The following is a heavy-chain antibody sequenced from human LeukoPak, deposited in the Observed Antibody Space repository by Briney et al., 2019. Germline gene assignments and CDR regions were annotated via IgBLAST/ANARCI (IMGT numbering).Heavy chain of an antibody. CDR3: ARGSQYYYDSSGYIGNLDY. CDR1: GYTFTSNY. CDR2: LYPRDGST. V-gene: IGHV1-46*01. Sequence: ASVKVSCKASGYTFTSNYIHWVRQAPGQGLEWMGMLYPRDGSTRYAQKFQGRVTITADESTSTAYMELSSLRSEDTAVYYCARGSQYYYDSSGYIGNLDYWGQGTLVTVSS. D-gene: IGHD3-22*01. J-gene: IGHJ4*02.